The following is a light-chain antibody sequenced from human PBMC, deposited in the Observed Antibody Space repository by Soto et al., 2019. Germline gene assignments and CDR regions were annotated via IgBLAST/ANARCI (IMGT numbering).Light chain of an antibody. J-gene: IGKJ4*01. CDR1: QSISSY. Sequence: DIQVTQSPSSLSASVRDRVTLTCLASQSISSYLNLYQQKPGKAPKLLIYAASTLQSGVPSRFSGSGSGTDFTLTISSLQPEDFATYYCHQLNIYPLTFGGGTKLDIK. V-gene: IGKV1-9*01. CDR2: AAS. CDR3: HQLNIYPLT.